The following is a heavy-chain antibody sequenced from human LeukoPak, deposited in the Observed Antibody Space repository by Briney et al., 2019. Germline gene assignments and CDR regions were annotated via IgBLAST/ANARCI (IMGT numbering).Heavy chain of an antibody. CDR2: IYYSGST. V-gene: IGHV4-39*07. Sequence: SETLSLTCTVSGGSISSSNYYWGWIRQPPGKGLEWIGSIYYSGSTHYNPSLKSRVTISVDTSKNQFSLKLSSVTAADTAVYYCARDWVQYYYDSSGYSPSDAFDIWGQGTMVTVSS. D-gene: IGHD3-22*01. J-gene: IGHJ3*02. CDR3: ARDWVQYYYDSSGYSPSDAFDI. CDR1: GGSISSSNYY.